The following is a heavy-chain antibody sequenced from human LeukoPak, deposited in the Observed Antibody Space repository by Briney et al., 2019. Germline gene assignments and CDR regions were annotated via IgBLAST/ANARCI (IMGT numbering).Heavy chain of an antibody. V-gene: IGHV3-23*01. CDR1: GLTFSSYA. J-gene: IGHJ2*01. D-gene: IGHD3-22*01. CDR2: ISGSGCST. Sequence: PGGSLTLSCPASGLTFSSYALHWVRQAPAKGLEWVSGISGSGCSTYYADSVRGRLTISRDNYQNTLYLQMDSLRAEDTPVYYFAKVGIGISLVVVVFTTADNWYFDLWGRGTLVTVSS. CDR3: AKVGIGISLVVVVFTTADNWYFDL.